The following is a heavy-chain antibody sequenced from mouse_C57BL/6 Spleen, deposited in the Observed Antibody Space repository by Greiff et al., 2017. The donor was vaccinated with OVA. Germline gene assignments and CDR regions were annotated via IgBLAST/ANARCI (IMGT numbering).Heavy chain of an antibody. CDR1: GYAFSSSW. Sequence: VQLQQSGPELVKPGASVKISCKASGYAFSSSWMNWVKQRPGKGLEWIGRLYPGDGDTNYNGKFKGKATLTADKSSSTAYMQLSSLTSEDSAVYFCARLWGTGYFDYWGQGTTLTVSS. CDR3: ARLWGTGYFDY. CDR2: LYPGDGDT. D-gene: IGHD3-3*01. J-gene: IGHJ2*01. V-gene: IGHV1-82*01.